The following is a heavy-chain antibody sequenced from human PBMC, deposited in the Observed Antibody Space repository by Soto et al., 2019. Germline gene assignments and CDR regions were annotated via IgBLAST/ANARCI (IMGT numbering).Heavy chain of an antibody. V-gene: IGHV1-8*01. J-gene: IGHJ4*02. CDR1: GYTFTSYD. CDR3: TRDSNVAAVIDY. Sequence: RASVKVSCKASGYTFTSYDINWVRQATGQGLEWMGWMNPNSGNTGYAQKFQGRVTMTRNPSMSTAYMELSSLRSEDTAVYYCTRDSNVAAVIDYWGQGTLVTVSS. CDR2: MNPNSGNT. D-gene: IGHD6-13*01.